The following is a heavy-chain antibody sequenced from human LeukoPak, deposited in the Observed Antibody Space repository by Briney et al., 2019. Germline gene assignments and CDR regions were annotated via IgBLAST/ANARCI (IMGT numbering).Heavy chain of an antibody. Sequence: PGGSLRLSCAASGFTVSSNYMSWVRQAPGKGREWVSVIYSGGSTYYADSVKGRFTISRDNSMNTPYLQINSLKAEDTAVYYCAKGSSPARRPGQGLWGSSSYNRRHDYWGQGTLVTVSS. D-gene: IGHD3-16*02. CDR2: IYSGGST. J-gene: IGHJ4*02. CDR3: AKGSSPARRPGQGLWGSSSYNRRHDY. CDR1: GFTVSSNY. V-gene: IGHV3-53*01.